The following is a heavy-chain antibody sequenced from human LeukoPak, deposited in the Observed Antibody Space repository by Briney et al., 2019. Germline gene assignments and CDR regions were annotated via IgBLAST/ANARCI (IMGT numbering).Heavy chain of an antibody. Sequence: SETLSLTCAVYGGSFSGYYWSWIRQPPGKGLEWIGEINHSGSTNYNPSLKSRVTMSVDTSKNQFSLKLSSVTAADTAVYYCASLSSGYSFYYFDYWGQGTLVTVSS. D-gene: IGHD3-22*01. CDR1: GGSFSGYY. CDR2: INHSGST. CDR3: ASLSSGYSFYYFDY. V-gene: IGHV4-34*01. J-gene: IGHJ4*02.